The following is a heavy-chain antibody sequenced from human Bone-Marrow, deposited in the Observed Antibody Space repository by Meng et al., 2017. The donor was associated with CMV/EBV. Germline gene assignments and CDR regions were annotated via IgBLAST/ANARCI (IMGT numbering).Heavy chain of an antibody. J-gene: IGHJ5*02. CDR2: IYWNDDK. D-gene: IGHD4-11*01. CDR3: AHFMTTVTTGWFDP. CDR1: WCSLSTSGGG. V-gene: IGHV2-5*01. Sequence: SWCSLSTSGGGVVWIRQPTGKALEWLALIYWNDDKRYSSSLKSRLTITKETSKNQVVLTMTDVDPVDTGTYYCAHFMTTVTTGWFDPWGQGILVTVSS.